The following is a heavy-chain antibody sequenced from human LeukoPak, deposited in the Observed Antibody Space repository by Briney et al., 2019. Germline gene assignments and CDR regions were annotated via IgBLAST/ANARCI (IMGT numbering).Heavy chain of an antibody. V-gene: IGHV3-23*01. CDR2: ISGSGGST. Sequence: PGGSLRLSCAASGSTFSSYAMSWVRQAPGKGLEWVSAISGSGGSTYYADSVKGRFTISRDNSKNTLYLQLNSLRAEDTAVYYCARQHCSGGDCYFFDWGQGTLVTVSS. CDR3: ARQHCSGGDCYFFD. D-gene: IGHD2-15*01. J-gene: IGHJ4*02. CDR1: GSTFSSYA.